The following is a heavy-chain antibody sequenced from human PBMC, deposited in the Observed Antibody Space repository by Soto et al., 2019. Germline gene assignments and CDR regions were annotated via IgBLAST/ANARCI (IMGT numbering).Heavy chain of an antibody. CDR3: AKGSYGMDV. Sequence: GGSLRLSCAASGFTFSSYWMSWVRQAPGKGLEWVANIKQDGSEKYYVDSVKGRFTISRDNSKNTLSLLMNSLRAEDTAIYYCAKGSYGMDVWGQGTTVTVSS. CDR2: IKQDGSEK. J-gene: IGHJ6*01. CDR1: GFTFSSYW. V-gene: IGHV3-7*03.